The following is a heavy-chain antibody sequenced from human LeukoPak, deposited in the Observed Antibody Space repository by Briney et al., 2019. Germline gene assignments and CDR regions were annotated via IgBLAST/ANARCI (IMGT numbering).Heavy chain of an antibody. CDR3: ARTIPSGGGDY. CDR2: IIPIFGTA. J-gene: IGHJ4*02. D-gene: IGHD3-10*01. CDR1: GGTFSSYA. V-gene: IGHV1-69*06. Sequence: GASVKVSCKASGGTFSSYAISWARQAPGQGLEWMGGIIPIFGTANYAQKFQGRVTITADKSTSTAYMELSSLRSEDTAVYYCARTIPSGGGDYWGQGTLVTVSS.